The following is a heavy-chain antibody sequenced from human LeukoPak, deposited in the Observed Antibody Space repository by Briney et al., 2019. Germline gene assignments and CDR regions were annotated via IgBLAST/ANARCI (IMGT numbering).Heavy chain of an antibody. J-gene: IGHJ4*02. CDR1: GFTFSSYS. D-gene: IGHD3-10*01. V-gene: IGHV3-48*04. CDR2: ISSSSSTI. CDR3: ARDPPGWFGESPYYFDY. Sequence: GGSLRLSCAASGFTFSSYSMNWVRQAPGKGLEWVSYISSSSSTIYYADSVKGRFTVSRDNAKNSLYLQMNSLRAEDTAVYYCARDPPGWFGESPYYFDYWGQGTLVTVSS.